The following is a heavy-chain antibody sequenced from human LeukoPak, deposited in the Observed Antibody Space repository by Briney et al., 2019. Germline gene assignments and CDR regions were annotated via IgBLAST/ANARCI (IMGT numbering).Heavy chain of an antibody. V-gene: IGHV4-4*07. CDR2: IYTSGST. D-gene: IGHD2-15*01. CDR1: GGSISSYY. CDR3: ARARRGYCSGGSCLRAFDI. Sequence: SETLSLTCTVSGGSISSYYWRWIRQPAGKGLEWIGRIYTSGSTNYNPSLKSRVTMSVDTSKNQFSLKLSSVTAADTAVYYCARARRGYCSGGSCLRAFDIWGQGTMVTVSS. J-gene: IGHJ3*02.